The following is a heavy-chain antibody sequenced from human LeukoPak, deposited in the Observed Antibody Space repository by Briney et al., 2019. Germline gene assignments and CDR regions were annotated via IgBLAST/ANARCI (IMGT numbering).Heavy chain of an antibody. CDR1: GYSFTSYW. D-gene: IGHD3-3*01. J-gene: IGHJ6*02. CDR3: ARHAAYYDFWSGYYTRKNYYYYGMDV. Sequence: GESLKISCKGSGYSFTSYWIGWVRQMPGKGLEWMGIIYPGDSDTRYSPSFQGQVTISADKSISTAYLQWSSLKASGTAMYYCARHAAYYDFWSGYYTRKNYYYYGMDVWGQGTTVTVSS. CDR2: IYPGDSDT. V-gene: IGHV5-51*01.